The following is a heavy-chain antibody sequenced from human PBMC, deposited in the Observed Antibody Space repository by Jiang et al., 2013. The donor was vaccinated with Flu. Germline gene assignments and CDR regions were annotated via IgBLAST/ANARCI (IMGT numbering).Heavy chain of an antibody. V-gene: IGHV5-10-1*01. D-gene: IGHD6-19*01. CDR2: IDPSDSYT. CDR1: GYSFTSYW. J-gene: IGHJ6*02. CDR3: ATRGGPGYSSIYYGMDV. Sequence: EVKKPGESLRISCKGSGYSFTSYWISWVRQMPGKGLEWMGRIDPSDSYTNYSPSFQGHVTISADKSISTAYLQWSSLKASDTAMYYCATRGGPGYSSIYYGMDVWGQGTTVTVSS.